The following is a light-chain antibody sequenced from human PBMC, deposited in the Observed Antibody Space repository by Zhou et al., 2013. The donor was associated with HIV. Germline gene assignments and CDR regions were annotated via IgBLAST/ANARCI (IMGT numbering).Light chain of an antibody. CDR2: GAS. J-gene: IGKJ1*01. V-gene: IGKV3-20*01. CDR1: QSVSSSY. Sequence: EIVLTQSPGTLSLSPGGRATLSCRASQSVSSSYLAWYQQKPGQAPRLLIYGASSRATGIPDRFSGSGSGTDFTLTISRLEPEDFAVYYCQQYGSSPPWTFGQGTKVE. CDR3: QQYGSSPPWT.